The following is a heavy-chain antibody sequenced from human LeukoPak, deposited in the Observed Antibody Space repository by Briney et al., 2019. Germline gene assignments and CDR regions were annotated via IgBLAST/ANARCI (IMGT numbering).Heavy chain of an antibody. CDR3: TRGTSNSGSYYNWFDP. V-gene: IGHV3-21*01. J-gene: IGHJ5*02. CDR2: ISTSSIYI. D-gene: IGHD1-26*01. CDR1: GFTFSSYS. Sequence: GGSLRLSCAASGFTFSSYSMHWVRQAPGKGLEWVSSISTSSIYIYYADSVKGRFTISRDNAKNSLYLQMNSLRGEDTAVYYCTRGTSNSGSYYNWFDPWGQGTLVSVSS.